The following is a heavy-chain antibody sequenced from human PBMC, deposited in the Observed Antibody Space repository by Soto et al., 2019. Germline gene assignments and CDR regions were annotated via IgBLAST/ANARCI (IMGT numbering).Heavy chain of an antibody. D-gene: IGHD1-1*01. J-gene: IGHJ6*02. Sequence: PSETLSLTCDVYGGSFSCYYWSWIRQPPGKGLEWIGEINHSGSTNYNPSLKSRVTISVDTSKNQFSLKLSSVTAADTAVYYCARGATGDLYYYYGMDVWGQGTTVTDSS. CDR3: ARGATGDLYYYYGMDV. CDR1: GGSFSCYY. V-gene: IGHV4-34*01. CDR2: INHSGST.